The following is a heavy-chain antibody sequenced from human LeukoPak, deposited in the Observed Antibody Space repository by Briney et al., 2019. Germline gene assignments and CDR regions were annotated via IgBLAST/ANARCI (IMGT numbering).Heavy chain of an antibody. D-gene: IGHD2-2*02. CDR1: GGTFSSYA. J-gene: IGHJ3*02. V-gene: IGHV1-69*04. CDR2: IIPILGIA. CDR3: ASNRIRNGCSSTSCYTMGNAFDI. Sequence: SVKVSCKASGGTFSSYAISWVRQAPGQGLEWMGRIIPILGIANYAQKFQGRVTITTDESTSTAYMELSSLRSEDTAVYYCASNRIRNGCSSTSCYTMGNAFDIWGQGTMVTVSS.